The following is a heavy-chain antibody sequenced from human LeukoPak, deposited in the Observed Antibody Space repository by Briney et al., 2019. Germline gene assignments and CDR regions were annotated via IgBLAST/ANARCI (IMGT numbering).Heavy chain of an antibody. CDR3: AREGELNYFDY. V-gene: IGHV3-21*01. D-gene: IGHD1-26*01. CDR1: GFTFSASD. CDR2: ISSSSSYI. J-gene: IGHJ4*02. Sequence: GGSLRLSCAASGFTFSASDMNWVRPTPGKGLEWVSSISSSSSYIYYADSVKGRFSISRDNAKNSLYLQMNSLRAEDTAVYYCAREGELNYFDYWGQGTLVTVSS.